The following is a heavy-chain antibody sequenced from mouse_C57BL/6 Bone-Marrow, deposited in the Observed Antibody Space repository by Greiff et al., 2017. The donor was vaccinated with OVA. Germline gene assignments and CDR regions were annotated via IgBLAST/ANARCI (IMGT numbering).Heavy chain of an antibody. V-gene: IGHV1-74*01. J-gene: IGHJ4*01. CDR3: AIDSPLRYYAMDY. D-gene: IGHD1-1*01. Sequence: VQLQQPGAELVKPGASVKVSCKASGYTFTSYWMHWVKHRPGQGLEWIGRIHPSDSDTNYNQKFKGKATLTVDKSSSTAYMQLSSLTSENSAAYYCAIDSPLRYYAMDYWGQGTSVTVSS. CDR2: IHPSDSDT. CDR1: GYTFTSYW.